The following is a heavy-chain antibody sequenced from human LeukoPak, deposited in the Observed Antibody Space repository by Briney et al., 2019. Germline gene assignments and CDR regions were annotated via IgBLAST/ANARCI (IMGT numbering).Heavy chain of an antibody. Sequence: GGSLRLSCAASGFTFSSYEMNWVRQAPGKGLEWVSYISSSGSTIYYADSVKGRFTTSRDNAKNSLYLQMNSLRAEDTAVYYCTAARWDYYYGMDVWGQGTAVTVSS. CDR2: ISSSGSTI. CDR3: TAARWDYYYGMDV. CDR1: GFTFSSYE. D-gene: IGHD6-6*01. J-gene: IGHJ6*02. V-gene: IGHV3-48*03.